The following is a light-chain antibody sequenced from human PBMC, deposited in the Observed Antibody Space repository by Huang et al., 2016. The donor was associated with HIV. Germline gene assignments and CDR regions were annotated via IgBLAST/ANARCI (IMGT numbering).Light chain of an antibody. J-gene: IGKJ3*01. Sequence: EIVLTQSPGTLSLSPGERATLSCRASQSVRSSYLAWYQQKPGQAPSLLIYGASNRATGSPDRFSGSGSGTDFTLTISRLEPEDFAVYYCQQYGSSLFTFGPGTKVDIK. CDR1: QSVRSSY. CDR2: GAS. CDR3: QQYGSSLFT. V-gene: IGKV3-20*01.